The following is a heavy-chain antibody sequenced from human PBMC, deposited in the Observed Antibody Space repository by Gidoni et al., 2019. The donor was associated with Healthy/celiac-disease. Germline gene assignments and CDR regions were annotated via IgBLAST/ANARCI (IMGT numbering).Heavy chain of an antibody. CDR2: VVVGSGNT. CDR3: AAVAFGFGELFGYFDY. J-gene: IGHJ4*02. CDR1: GFTVTSSA. Sequence: QMQLVQSGHEVKKPGTSVKVSCKASGFTVTSSAMQWVRQARGQRLEWIGWVVVGSGNTNYAQKFQERVTITRDMSTSTAYMELSSLRSEDTAVYYCAAVAFGFGELFGYFDYWGQGTLVTVSS. D-gene: IGHD3-10*01. V-gene: IGHV1-58*02.